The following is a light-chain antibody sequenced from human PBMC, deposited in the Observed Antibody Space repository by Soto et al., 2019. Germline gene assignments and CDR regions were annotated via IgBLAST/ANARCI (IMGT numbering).Light chain of an antibody. Sequence: QSVLTQPASVSGSPGQSTTISCTGTSSDVGGYSYVSWYQHFPGKAPKLIIYDVSNRPSGVSNRFSGSKSGNTASLTISGLQAEDEADCYCSSYTSGSTVVFGGGTKVTVL. CDR3: SSYTSGSTVV. J-gene: IGLJ2*01. CDR1: SSDVGGYSY. V-gene: IGLV2-14*03. CDR2: DVS.